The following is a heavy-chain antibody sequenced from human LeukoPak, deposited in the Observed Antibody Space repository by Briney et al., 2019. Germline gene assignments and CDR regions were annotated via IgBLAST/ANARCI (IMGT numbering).Heavy chain of an antibody. CDR1: GFTLSISW. J-gene: IGHJ4*02. Sequence: PGGSLRLSCAASGFTLSISWMTWVRQAPGKGLEWVTNINRDGSQIDYLDSVKGRFTISRDSANNALYLQMNSLRAEDTAVYYCARGGLTAGFDYWGQGTPVTVSS. V-gene: IGHV3-7*01. CDR3: ARGGLTAGFDY. CDR2: INRDGSQI.